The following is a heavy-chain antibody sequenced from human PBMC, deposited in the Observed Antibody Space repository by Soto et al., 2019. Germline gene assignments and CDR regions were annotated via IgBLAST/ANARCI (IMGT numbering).Heavy chain of an antibody. V-gene: IGHV4-34*01. J-gene: IGHJ4*02. CDR2: INHSGST. CDR1: GGSFIGYY. CDR3: ARVGGVAARTFDY. Sequence: SETLSLTCAVYGGSFIGYYWSWIRQPPGKGLEWIGEINHSGSTNYNPSLKSRVTISVDTSKNQFSLKLRSVTAADTAVYYCARVGGVAARTFDYWGQGTLVTVSS. D-gene: IGHD6-6*01.